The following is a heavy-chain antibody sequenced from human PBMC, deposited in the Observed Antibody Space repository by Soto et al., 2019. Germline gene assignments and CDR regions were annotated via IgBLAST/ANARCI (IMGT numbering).Heavy chain of an antibody. Sequence: SETLSLTCDVYGGSFSGYYWSWIRQPPGKGREWIGEINHSGSTNYNPSLKSRVTISVDTSKNQFSLKLSSVTAADTAVYYCARGRLYYDFWSGYQQGPYYGMDVWGQGTTVTVSS. J-gene: IGHJ6*02. CDR1: GGSFSGYY. CDR3: ARGRLYYDFWSGYQQGPYYGMDV. D-gene: IGHD3-3*01. CDR2: INHSGST. V-gene: IGHV4-34*01.